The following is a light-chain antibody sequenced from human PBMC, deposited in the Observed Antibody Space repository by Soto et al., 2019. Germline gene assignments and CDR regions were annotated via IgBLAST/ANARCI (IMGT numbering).Light chain of an antibody. CDR3: QQYYSIPLT. V-gene: IGKV4-1*01. CDR1: QNILYSSNNKNY. CDR2: WAS. Sequence: DIVMTQSPDSLAVSLGERATINCKSSQNILYSSNNKNYLAWYQQKKGKPPKLLIYWASTRESGVPDRFSGSWSGTDFTLPISRLQAEDVEIYYCQQYYSIPLTFGGGTKVDIK. J-gene: IGKJ4*01.